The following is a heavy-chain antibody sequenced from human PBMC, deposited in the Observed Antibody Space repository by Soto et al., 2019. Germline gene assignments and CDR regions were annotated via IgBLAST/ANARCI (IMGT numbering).Heavy chain of an antibody. J-gene: IGHJ3*02. V-gene: IGHV1-18*01. D-gene: IGHD3-3*01. CDR1: GYTFTSYG. Sequence: GASVKVSCKASGYTFTSYGISWVRQAPGQGLEWMGWISAYNGNTNYAQKLQGRVTMTTDTSTSTAYMELRSLRSDDTAVYYCAREYYDFWSGQRYDAFEIWGQGTMVNVSS. CDR3: AREYYDFWSGQRYDAFEI. CDR2: ISAYNGNT.